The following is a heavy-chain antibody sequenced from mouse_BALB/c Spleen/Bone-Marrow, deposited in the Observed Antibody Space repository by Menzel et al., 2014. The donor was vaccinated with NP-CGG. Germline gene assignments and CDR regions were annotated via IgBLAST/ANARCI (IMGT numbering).Heavy chain of an antibody. CDR2: ILPGSGST. V-gene: IGHV1-9*01. CDR1: GYTFSSHW. Sequence: VQLQQSGAELMKPGASVKISCKATGYTFSSHWIEWVKQRPGHGLEWIGEILPGSGSTYYNEKFKGKATFTADTSSNTAYMQLSSLTSEDSAVYYCARGGNFLWYFDVWGAGTTVTVSS. CDR3: ARGGNFLWYFDV. D-gene: IGHD2-1*01. J-gene: IGHJ1*01.